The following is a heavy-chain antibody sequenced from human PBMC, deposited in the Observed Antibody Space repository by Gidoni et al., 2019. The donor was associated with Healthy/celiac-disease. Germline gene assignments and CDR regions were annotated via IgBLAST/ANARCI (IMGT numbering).Heavy chain of an antibody. CDR1: GFTFSSYA. J-gene: IGHJ4*02. V-gene: IGHV3-30-3*01. D-gene: IGHD3-22*01. CDR3: ARDVNYDSSVFDY. CDR2: ISYDGSNK. Sequence: QVQLVESGGGVVQPGRSLRLSCAASGFTFSSYAMHWVRQAPGKGLGWVAVISYDGSNKYYADSVKGRFTISRDNSKNTLYLQMNSLRAEDTAVYYCARDVNYDSSVFDYWGQGTLVTVSS.